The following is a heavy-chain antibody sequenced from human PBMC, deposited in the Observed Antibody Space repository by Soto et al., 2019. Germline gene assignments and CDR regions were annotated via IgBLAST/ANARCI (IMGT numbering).Heavy chain of an antibody. V-gene: IGHV4-59*01. Sequence: SETLSLTCTVSGGSISSYYWSWIRQPPGKGLEWIGYIYYSGSTNYNPSLKSRVTISVDTSKNQFSLKLSSVTAADTAVYYCARNKVPPPFLGGSAPGGKEPRVPVSS. J-gene: IGHJ5*02. CDR2: IYYSGST. CDR3: ARNKVPPPFLGGSAP. D-gene: IGHD3-16*01. CDR1: GGSISSYY.